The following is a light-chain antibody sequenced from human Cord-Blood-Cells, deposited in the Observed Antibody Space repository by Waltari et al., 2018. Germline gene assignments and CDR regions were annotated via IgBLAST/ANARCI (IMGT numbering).Light chain of an antibody. CDR1: SSDVGGYNY. CDR2: DVS. J-gene: IGLJ3*02. Sequence: SALTQPASVSGSPGQSITISCTGTSSDVGGYNYVSWYQQHPGNAPKLMIYDVSNRPSGVSNRFSGSESGNTASLTISGLQAEDEADYYGSSYTSSSTLVFGGGTKLTVL. V-gene: IGLV2-14*03. CDR3: SSYTSSSTLV.